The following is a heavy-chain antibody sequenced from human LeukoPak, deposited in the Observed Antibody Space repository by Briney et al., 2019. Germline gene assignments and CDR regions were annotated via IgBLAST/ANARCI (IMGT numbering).Heavy chain of an antibody. J-gene: IGHJ4*02. CDR1: GFTVSSNY. Sequence: GSLSLSCAASGFTVSSNYMSWVRQAPGKGLKWVSVIYSGGSTYYADSVKGRFTISRDNSKNTLYLQMNSLRAEDTAVYYCARYFIAAAGSAYFDYWGQGTLVTVSS. V-gene: IGHV3-53*01. CDR3: ARYFIAAAGSAYFDY. D-gene: IGHD6-13*01. CDR2: IYSGGST.